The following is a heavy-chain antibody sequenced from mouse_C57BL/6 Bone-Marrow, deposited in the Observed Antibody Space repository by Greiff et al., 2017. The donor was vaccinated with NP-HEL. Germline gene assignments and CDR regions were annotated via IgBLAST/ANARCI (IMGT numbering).Heavy chain of an antibody. CDR3: ASPAYYSNWFAY. CDR2: IYPGSGNT. Sequence: QVQLKESGPELVKPGASVKISCKASGYSFTSYYIHWVKQRPGQGLEWIGWIYPGSGNTKYNEKFKGKATLTADTSSSTAYMQLSSLTSEDSAVYYCASPAYYSNWFAYWGQGTLVTVSA. D-gene: IGHD2-5*01. V-gene: IGHV1-66*01. CDR1: GYSFTSYY. J-gene: IGHJ3*01.